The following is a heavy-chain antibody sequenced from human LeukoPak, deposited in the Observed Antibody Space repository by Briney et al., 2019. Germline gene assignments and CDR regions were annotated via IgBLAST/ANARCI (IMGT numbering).Heavy chain of an antibody. V-gene: IGHV3-74*01. J-gene: IGHJ4*02. CDR2: MNSDGSNT. Sequence: GGSLRLSCAASGFTFSRYWMHWVRQAPGEGLVWVSRMNSDGSNTNYADSVKGRFTISRDNAKNTLYLQMNSLRADDTAVCYCARDICSGIGCYPRAPFDYWGQGTLVTVSS. CDR1: GFTFSRYW. CDR3: ARDICSGIGCYPRAPFDY. D-gene: IGHD2-15*01.